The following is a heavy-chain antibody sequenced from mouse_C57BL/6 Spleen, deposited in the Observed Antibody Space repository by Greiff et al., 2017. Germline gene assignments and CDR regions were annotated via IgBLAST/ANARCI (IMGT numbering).Heavy chain of an antibody. CDR2: ISYAGSN. V-gene: IGHV3-6*01. Sequence: EVKLMESGPGLVKPSQSLSLTCSVTGYSITSGYYWNWIRQFPGNKLEWMAYISYAGSNNYNPSLKNPISITRDTSKNQFFLKLNSVTTEDTATYYCARADYGGAMDYWGQGTSVTVSS. CDR3: ARADYGGAMDY. D-gene: IGHD1-1*01. J-gene: IGHJ4*01. CDR1: GYSITSGYY.